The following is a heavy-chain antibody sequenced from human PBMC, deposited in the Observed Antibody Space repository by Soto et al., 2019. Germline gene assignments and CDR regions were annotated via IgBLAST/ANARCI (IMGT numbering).Heavy chain of an antibody. CDR2: IIPIFGTA. D-gene: IGHD6-13*01. V-gene: IGHV1-69*13. J-gene: IGHJ6*04. Sequence: VASVKVSCKASGGTFSSYAISWVRQAPGQGLEWMGGIIPIFGTANYAQKFQGRVTITADESTSTAYMELSSLRSEDTAVYYCARDAYKEPYSSSWYVYSYGMDVWGKGTTVTVS. CDR3: ARDAYKEPYSSSWYVYSYGMDV. CDR1: GGTFSSYA.